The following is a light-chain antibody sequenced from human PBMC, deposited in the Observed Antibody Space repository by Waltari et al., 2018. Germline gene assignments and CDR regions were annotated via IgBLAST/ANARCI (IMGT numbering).Light chain of an antibody. CDR2: TNN. V-gene: IGLV1-44*01. CDR1: SSNIGNNT. Sequence: QSVLTQAPSASGTPGQRVTISCSGGSSNIGNNTVVWYQQLPGTAPKLLIYTNNHPPSGVPDRFSSPKSGTSASLAITGLQSDDEADYYCATWDDRLKRPVFGGGTKLTVL. CDR3: ATWDDRLKRPV. J-gene: IGLJ2*01.